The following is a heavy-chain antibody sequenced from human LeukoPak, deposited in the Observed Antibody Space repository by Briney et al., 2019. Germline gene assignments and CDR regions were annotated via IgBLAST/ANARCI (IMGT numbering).Heavy chain of an antibody. D-gene: IGHD6-19*01. CDR1: GFTVSSYS. V-gene: IGHV3-21*01. CDR2: ISSSSSYI. J-gene: IGHJ3*02. Sequence: KPGGSLRLSCAASGFTVSSYSMSCVRRPPGKGLEWASSISSSSSYIYYADSVKGRFTISRENAKNSLYLQMSSLRAEDAAVYYCARAVAGTPGAFDIWGQGTMVTVSS. CDR3: ARAVAGTPGAFDI.